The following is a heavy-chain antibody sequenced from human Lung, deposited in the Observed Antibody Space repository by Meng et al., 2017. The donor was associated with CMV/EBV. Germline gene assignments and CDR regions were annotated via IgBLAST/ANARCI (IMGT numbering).Heavy chain of an antibody. V-gene: IGHV4-34*01. CDR1: GESFSGYY. CDR2: ISHSGIT. Sequence: SXTLSLXCAVHGESFSGYYWSWIRQPPGKGLEWIGEISHSGITNYNPSLKSRVTISLDTSKNQFSLKLNSVAAADTAAFYCARTLPPAPGNRLDYWGQGAMVTVSS. CDR3: ARTLPPAPGNRLDY. D-gene: IGHD1-14*01. J-gene: IGHJ4*02.